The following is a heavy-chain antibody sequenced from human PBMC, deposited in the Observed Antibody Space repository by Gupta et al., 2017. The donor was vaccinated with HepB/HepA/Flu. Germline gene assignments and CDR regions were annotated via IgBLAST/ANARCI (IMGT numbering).Heavy chain of an antibody. V-gene: IGHV3-43*02. CDR3: TRDTRIKLSVHMWANNWFDT. J-gene: IGHJ5*02. CDR1: GLRFHDYA. Sequence: EVQLVESGGGVVQPGGSLRLSCAVSGLRFHDYAIHWVRQVPGKGLEWVALINGESGSTFYADSVKGRFTVYRDNSKNFLYLQMNSMRTEDTALYYGTRDTRIKLSVHMWANNWFDTWGQGTRVTVSS. D-gene: IGHD5-18*01. CDR2: INGESGST.